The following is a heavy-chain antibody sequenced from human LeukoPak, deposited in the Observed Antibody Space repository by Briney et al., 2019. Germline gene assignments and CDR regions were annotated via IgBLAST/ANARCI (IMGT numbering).Heavy chain of an antibody. D-gene: IGHD5-24*01. CDR2: ICGSGGST. Sequence: WGAPRLSCAASGFTFSSYAMSWGRPAPGEGVGGGFAICGSGGSTYYADSVKGRFTISRDNSKNTLYLQMNSLRAEDTAVYYCARVWVRLQSTIGAFDIWGQGTMVTVSS. J-gene: IGHJ3*02. V-gene: IGHV3-23*01. CDR1: GFTFSSYA. CDR3: ARVWVRLQSTIGAFDI.